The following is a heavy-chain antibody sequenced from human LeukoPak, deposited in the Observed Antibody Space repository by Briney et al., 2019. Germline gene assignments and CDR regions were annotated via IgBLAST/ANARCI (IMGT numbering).Heavy chain of an antibody. CDR2: IYYSGST. J-gene: IGHJ4*02. CDR3: ARVASSGWPHFYY. CDR1: GGSISDYY. Sequence: SETLSLTCTVSGGSISDYYWSWIRQPPGKGLEWIGFIYYSGSTNYIPSLKSRVTISVDTSKNQFSLTLSSVTAADTAVCYCARVASSGWPHFYYWGQGTLVTVSS. V-gene: IGHV4-59*01. D-gene: IGHD6-19*01.